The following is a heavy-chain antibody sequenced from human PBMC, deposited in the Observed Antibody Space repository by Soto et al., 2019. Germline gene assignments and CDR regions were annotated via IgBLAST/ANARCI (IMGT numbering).Heavy chain of an antibody. D-gene: IGHD3-9*01. J-gene: IGHJ6*02. CDR2: INPSGGST. CDR3: ARDYYDILTGYYEAPGPSYYYYGMDV. Sequence: XSVKVSCKASGYTFTSYYMHWVRQAPGQGLEWMGIINPSGGSTSHAQKFQGRVTMTRDTSTSTVYMELSSLRSEDTAVYYCARDYYDILTGYYEAPGPSYYYYGMDVWGQGTTVTVSS. CDR1: GYTFTSYY. V-gene: IGHV1-46*01.